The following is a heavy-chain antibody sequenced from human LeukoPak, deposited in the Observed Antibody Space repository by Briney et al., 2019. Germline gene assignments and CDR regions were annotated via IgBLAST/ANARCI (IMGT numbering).Heavy chain of an antibody. D-gene: IGHD4-17*01. CDR1: GFTFDDYA. CDR2: ISRNSGSI. V-gene: IGHV3-9*01. Sequence: GGSLRLSCAASGFTFDDYAMHWVRQAPGKGLEWVSGISRNSGSIGYADSVKGRFTISRDNAKNSLYLQMNSLRAEDTALYYCAKDMTTVTTCFDYWGQGTLVTVSS. J-gene: IGHJ4*02. CDR3: AKDMTTVTTCFDY.